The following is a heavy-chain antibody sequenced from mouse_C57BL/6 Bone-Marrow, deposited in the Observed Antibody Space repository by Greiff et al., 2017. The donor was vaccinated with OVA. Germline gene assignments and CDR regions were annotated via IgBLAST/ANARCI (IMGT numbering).Heavy chain of an antibody. D-gene: IGHD1-1*01. CDR3: TFYGGRDY. CDR2: IDPENGDT. J-gene: IGHJ2*01. V-gene: IGHV14-4*01. CDR1: GFNIKDDY. Sequence: VQLKQSGAELVRPGASVKLSCTASGFNIKDDYMHWVKQRPEQGLEWIGWIDPENGDTEYASKFQGKATITADTSSNTAYLQLSSLTSEDTAVYYCTFYGGRDYWGQGTTLTVSS.